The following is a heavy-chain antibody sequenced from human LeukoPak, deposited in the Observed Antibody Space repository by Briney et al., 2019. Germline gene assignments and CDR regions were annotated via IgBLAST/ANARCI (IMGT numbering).Heavy chain of an antibody. CDR2: IYYSGST. D-gene: IGHD3-10*01. CDR1: GGSISSYY. Sequence: SETLSLTCTVSGGSISSYYWSWIRQPPGKGLEWIGYIYYSGSTNYNPSLKSRVTISVDTSKNQFSLKLSSVTAADTAVYYCASRAGSGSYYSSDAFDIWGQGTMATVSS. J-gene: IGHJ3*02. CDR3: ASRAGSGSYYSSDAFDI. V-gene: IGHV4-59*01.